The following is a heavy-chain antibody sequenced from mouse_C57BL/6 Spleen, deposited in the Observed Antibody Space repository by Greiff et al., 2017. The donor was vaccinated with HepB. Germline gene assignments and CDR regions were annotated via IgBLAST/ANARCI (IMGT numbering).Heavy chain of an antibody. CDR2: INPNNGGT. J-gene: IGHJ4*01. Sequence: VQLKQSGPELVKPGASVKIPCKASGYTFTDYNMDWVKQSHGKSLEWIGDINPNNGGTIYNQKFKGKATLTVDNSSSTAYMELRSLTSEDTAVYYCARLWSLYYSMDYWGQGTSVTVSS. CDR1: GYTFTDYN. D-gene: IGHD1-1*02. V-gene: IGHV1-18*01. CDR3: ARLWSLYYSMDY.